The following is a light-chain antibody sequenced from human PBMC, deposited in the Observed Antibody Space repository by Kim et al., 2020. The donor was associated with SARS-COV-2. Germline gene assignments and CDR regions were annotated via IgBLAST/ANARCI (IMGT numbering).Light chain of an antibody. CDR2: QAS. CDR3: QQYDTYGYT. V-gene: IGKV1-5*03. J-gene: IGKJ2*01. Sequence: DIQMTQSPSTLSASVGDRVTITCRASQSVNNLLAWWQQKPGKPPRLLIYQASSLENGMPSRFSGSGYGTEFTLTISNLQPDDFATYYCQQYDTYGYTFGQGTKLEI. CDR1: QSVNNL.